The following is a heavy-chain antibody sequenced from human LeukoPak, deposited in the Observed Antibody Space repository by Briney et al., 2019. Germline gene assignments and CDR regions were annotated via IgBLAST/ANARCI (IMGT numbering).Heavy chain of an antibody. D-gene: IGHD2-2*01. CDR2: ISYSGRA. CDR3: ARDFCSTTSCHFDY. CDR1: GGSISSNY. V-gene: IGHV4-59*01. J-gene: IGHJ4*02. Sequence: SETLSLTCTVSGGSISSNYWTWIRQPPGKGLEWFGYISYSGRATYNPSLKSRVTMSIDTSKNQFSLKLNSVTAADTAVYYCARDFCSTTSCHFDYWGQGTLVTVSS.